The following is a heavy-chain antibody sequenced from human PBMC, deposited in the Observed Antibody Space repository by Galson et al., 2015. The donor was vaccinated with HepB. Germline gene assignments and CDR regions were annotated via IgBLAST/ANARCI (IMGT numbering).Heavy chain of an antibody. Sequence: SLRLSCAASGFTFSNYAMSWVRRAPGKGLEWVSIISGSAASTNYADSVKGRFTISRDNSKNTLYLQMNSLRAEDTAVYYCAKGSSSSTSCLDYWGHGTLVTLSS. CDR3: AKGSSSSTSCLDY. J-gene: IGHJ4*01. CDR2: ISGSAAST. CDR1: GFTFSNYA. V-gene: IGHV3-23*01. D-gene: IGHD2-2*01.